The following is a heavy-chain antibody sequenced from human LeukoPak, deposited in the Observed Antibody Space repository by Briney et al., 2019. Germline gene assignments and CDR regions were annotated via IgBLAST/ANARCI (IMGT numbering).Heavy chain of an antibody. CDR3: ARDFGFSPSSGYSFDY. CDR1: GFTFSRYG. V-gene: IGHV3-33*01. J-gene: IGHJ4*02. CDR2: IWYDGSNR. Sequence: GGSLRLSCAASGFTFSRYGMHWVRQAPGKGLEWVAVIWYDGSNRQYVDSVKGRFTISRDNSKNTLYLQMNSLRADDTAVYYCARDFGFSPSSGYSFDYWGQGALVTVSS. D-gene: IGHD3-22*01.